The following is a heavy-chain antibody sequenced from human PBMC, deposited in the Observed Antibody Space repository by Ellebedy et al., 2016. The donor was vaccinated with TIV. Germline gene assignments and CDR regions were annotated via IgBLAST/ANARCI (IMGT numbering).Heavy chain of an antibody. CDR3: ARDGEAAYCSGGSCYSYWYFDL. CDR2: IYYSGST. CDR1: GGSISSYY. J-gene: IGHJ2*01. V-gene: IGHV4-59*01. D-gene: IGHD2-15*01. Sequence: SETLSLTCTVSGGSISSYYWSWIRQPPGKGLEWIGYIYYSGSTNYNPSLKSRVTISVDTSKNQFSLKLSSVTAADTAVYYCARDGEAAYCSGGSCYSYWYFDLWGRGTLVTVSS.